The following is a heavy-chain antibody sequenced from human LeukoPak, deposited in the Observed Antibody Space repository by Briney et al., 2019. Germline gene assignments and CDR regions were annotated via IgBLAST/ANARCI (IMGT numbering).Heavy chain of an antibody. CDR2: ISYSGST. D-gene: IGHD3-22*01. CDR3: ARDYYDTRGDAFDI. V-gene: IGHV4-59*01. Sequence: PSETLSLTCTVSGGSISTYAWSWIRQPPGKGLEWIGYISYSGSTNYNPSLKSRVTISVDTSKSQFSLKLSSVTAADPAVYYCARDYYDTRGDAFDIWGEGTMVTVSS. CDR1: GGSISTYA. J-gene: IGHJ3*02.